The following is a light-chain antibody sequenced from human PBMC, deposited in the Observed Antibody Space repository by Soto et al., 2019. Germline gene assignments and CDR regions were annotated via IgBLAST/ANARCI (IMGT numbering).Light chain of an antibody. Sequence: QSALTQPASVSGSPGQSITISCTGSSSDVGSYIYVSWYQQFPGKAPKVMIYDVSYRPPGVSSRFSGSKSGNTVSLSSSGLQAEDEADYYCSSYSSTAKVLFGGGTKLTVL. J-gene: IGLJ2*01. CDR1: SSDVGSYIY. CDR2: DVS. V-gene: IGLV2-14*03. CDR3: SSYSSTAKVL.